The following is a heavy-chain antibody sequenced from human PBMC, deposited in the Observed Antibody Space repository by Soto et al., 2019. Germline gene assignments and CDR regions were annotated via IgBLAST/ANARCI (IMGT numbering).Heavy chain of an antibody. J-gene: IGHJ4*02. CDR3: ARSPSSGWYYFDY. CDR2: INSDGSST. V-gene: IGHV3-74*01. D-gene: IGHD6-19*01. CDR1: EFTFSNYW. Sequence: GSLRLSCAASEFTFSNYWMYWVRQAPGKGLVWVSRINSDGSSTSYADSVKGRFTFSRDNAKNTLYLQMNSLRAEDSAVYYCARSPSSGWYYFDYWGLGT.